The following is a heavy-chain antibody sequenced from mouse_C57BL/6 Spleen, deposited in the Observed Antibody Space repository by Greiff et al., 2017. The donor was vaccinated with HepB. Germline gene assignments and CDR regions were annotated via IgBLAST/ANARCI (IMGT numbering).Heavy chain of an antibody. CDR3: ATYYGSSYDAMDY. D-gene: IGHD1-1*01. CDR1: GYTFTSYW. CDR2: IYPSDSET. J-gene: IGHJ4*01. V-gene: IGHV1-61*01. Sequence: VQLQQPGAELVRPGSSVKLSCKASGYTFTSYWMDWVKQRPGQGLEWIGNIYPSDSETHYNQKFKDKATLTVDKSSSTAYMQLSSLTSEDSAVYYCATYYGSSYDAMDYWGQRTSVTVSS.